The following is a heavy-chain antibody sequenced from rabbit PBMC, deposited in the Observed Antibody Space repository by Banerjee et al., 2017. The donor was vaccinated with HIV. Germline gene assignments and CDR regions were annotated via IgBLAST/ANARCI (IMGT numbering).Heavy chain of an antibody. CDR2: IYVGSSGST. V-gene: IGHV1S40*01. D-gene: IGHD4-1*01. CDR1: GFDFSSYW. Sequence: QSLEESGGDLVKPGASLTLTCTASGFDFSSYWICWVRQAPGKGLEWIACIYVGSSGSTYYASWAKGRFTISKTSSTTVTLQMTSLTAADTATYFCARDLAGVIGWNFGLWGQGTLVTVS. CDR3: ARDLAGVIGWNFGL. J-gene: IGHJ4*01.